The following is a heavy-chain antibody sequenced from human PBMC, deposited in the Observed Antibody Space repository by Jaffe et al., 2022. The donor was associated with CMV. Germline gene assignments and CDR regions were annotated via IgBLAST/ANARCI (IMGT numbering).Heavy chain of an antibody. CDR3: ASQLGYYYDSSRGSKPSKRYAFDI. D-gene: IGHD3-22*01. CDR1: GGTFSSYA. CDR2: IIPILGIA. Sequence: QVQLVQSGAEVKKPGSSVKVSCKASGGTFSSYAISWVRQAPGQGLEWMGRIIPILGIANYAQKFQGRVTITADKSTSTAYMELSSLRSEDTAVYYCASQLGYYYDSSRGSKPSKRYAFDIWGQGTMVTVSS. J-gene: IGHJ3*02. V-gene: IGHV1-69*09.